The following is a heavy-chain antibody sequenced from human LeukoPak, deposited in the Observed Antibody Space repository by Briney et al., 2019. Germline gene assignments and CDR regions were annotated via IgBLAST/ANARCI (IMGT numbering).Heavy chain of an antibody. CDR1: GGSISSSSYY. Sequence: SETLSLTCTVSGGSISSSSYYWGWIRQPPGKGLEWIGSIYYSGSTYYNPSLKSRVTISVDTSKNQFSLKLSSVTAADTAVYYCVGKQLVYYFDYWGQGTLVTVSS. CDR3: VGKQLVYYFDY. CDR2: IYYSGST. D-gene: IGHD6-13*01. V-gene: IGHV4-39*07. J-gene: IGHJ4*02.